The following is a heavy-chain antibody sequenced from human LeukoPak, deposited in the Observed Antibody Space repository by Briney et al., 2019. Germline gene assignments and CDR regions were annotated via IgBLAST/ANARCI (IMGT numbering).Heavy chain of an antibody. D-gene: IGHD3-10*01. J-gene: IGHJ5*02. CDR1: GFTFRSYE. CDR2: LSSSGSAF. V-gene: IGHV3-48*03. CDR3: ARGASGIGGIWFDP. Sequence: GGSLTLSCEDSGFTFRSYEMNWVRQAPGKGLEWIAYLSSSGSAFSYADSVKGRFTIARDNAKNSVYLEMNSLRAEDTAVYYCARGASGIGGIWFDPWGQGTLVTVSS.